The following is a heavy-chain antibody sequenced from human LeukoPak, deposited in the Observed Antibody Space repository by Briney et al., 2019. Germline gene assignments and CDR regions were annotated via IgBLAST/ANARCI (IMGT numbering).Heavy chain of an antibody. D-gene: IGHD1-1*01. J-gene: IGHJ3*02. CDR1: GFTFSSYW. CDR3: ARGRHDAFDI. CDR2: IKQDGSEK. V-gene: IGHV3-7*05. Sequence: PGGSLRPSCAASGFTFSSYWMTWVRQAPGKGLEWVANIKQDGSEKHYVDSVKGRFTISRDNAKNSLFLQMNSLRAEDTAVYYCARGRHDAFDIWGQGTMVTVSS.